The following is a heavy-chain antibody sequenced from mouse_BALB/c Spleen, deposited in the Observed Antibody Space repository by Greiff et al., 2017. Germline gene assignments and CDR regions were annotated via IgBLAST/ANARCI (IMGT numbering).Heavy chain of an antibody. CDR1: GFSLTSYG. V-gene: IGHV2-6-2*01. CDR2: IWSDGST. D-gene: IGHD2-1*01. J-gene: IGHJ4*01. CDR3: ARQYGNYHYYAMDY. Sequence: VQRVESGPDLVAPSQSLSITCTVSGFSLTSYGVHWVRQPPGKGLEWLVVIWSDGSTTYNSALKSRLSISKDNSKSQVFLKMNSLQTDDTAMYYCARQYGNYHYYAMDYWGQGTSVTVSA.